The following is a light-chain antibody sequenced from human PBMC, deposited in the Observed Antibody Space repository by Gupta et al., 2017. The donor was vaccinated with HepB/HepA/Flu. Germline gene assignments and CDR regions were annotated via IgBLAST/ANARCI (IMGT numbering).Light chain of an antibody. CDR1: LSISNY. CDR3: QQSDNTPWT. J-gene: IGKJ1*01. Sequence: DIQMTQSPSSLSTSVGDRVTITCRASLSISNYLNWFQQIPGKAPKLLIYAASSLQSGVPSRFSGSGSGTDFTLTINRLQPEDFATYYCQQSDNTPWTFGQGTKVEIK. V-gene: IGKV1-39*01. CDR2: AAS.